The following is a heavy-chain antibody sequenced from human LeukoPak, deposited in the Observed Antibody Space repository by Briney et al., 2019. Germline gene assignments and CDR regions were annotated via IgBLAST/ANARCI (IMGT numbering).Heavy chain of an antibody. CDR3: AKDEASRIAVAGFFDY. Sequence: GGSLRLSCAASGFTFSIYWMHWVRQAPGKGLVWVSRINTDGSSTSYADSVKGRFTISRDNSKNTLYLQMNSLRAEDTAVYYCAKDEASRIAVAGFFDYWGQGTLVTVSS. V-gene: IGHV3-74*01. CDR1: GFTFSIYW. J-gene: IGHJ4*02. CDR2: INTDGSST. D-gene: IGHD6-19*01.